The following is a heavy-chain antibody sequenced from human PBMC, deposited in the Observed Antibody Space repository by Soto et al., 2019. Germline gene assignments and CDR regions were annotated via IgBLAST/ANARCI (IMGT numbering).Heavy chain of an antibody. CDR2: ISGGGYST. CDR3: AKQAGYTSDPFDS. J-gene: IGHJ4*02. Sequence: GGSLRLSCAASGFTFSTCAMAWVRQAPGTGLEWVAGISGGGYSTYYADSVKGRFTISRDNSNNTLFLQMNSLRVEDTAIYYCAKQAGYTSDPFDSWGQGTRCTVSS. CDR1: GFTFSTCA. D-gene: IGHD2-2*02. V-gene: IGHV3-23*01.